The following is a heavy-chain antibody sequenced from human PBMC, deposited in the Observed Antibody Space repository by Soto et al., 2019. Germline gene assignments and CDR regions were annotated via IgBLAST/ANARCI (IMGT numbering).Heavy chain of an antibody. Sequence: VQLVESGGGLVKPGGSLRLSCTASGFTFTNYGMTWVRQAPGKGLEWVSSISRASDNIYYAYSVNGRFTISRDNAKNSLYLQMNSLRADDTAVYFCVPSRITLIRGRIIYHPYNGFDPWGQGTLVTVSS. J-gene: IGHJ5*02. CDR1: GFTFTNYG. CDR2: ISRASDNI. V-gene: IGHV3-21*01. D-gene: IGHD3-10*01. CDR3: VPSRITLIRGRIIYHPYNGFDP.